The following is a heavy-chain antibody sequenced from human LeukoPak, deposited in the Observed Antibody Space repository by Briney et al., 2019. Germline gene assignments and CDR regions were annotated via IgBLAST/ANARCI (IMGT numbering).Heavy chain of an antibody. CDR1: GGSISSSSYY. CDR3: ASQLGSVVRGFGY. CDR2: IYYSGCT. J-gene: IGHJ4*02. Sequence: PSETLSLTCTVSGGSISSSSYYWGWIRQPPGKGLEWIGSIYYSGCTYYNPSLKSRVTISVDTSKNQFSLKLSSVTAADTAVYYCASQLGSVVRGFGYWGQGTLVTVSS. V-gene: IGHV4-39*07. D-gene: IGHD4-23*01.